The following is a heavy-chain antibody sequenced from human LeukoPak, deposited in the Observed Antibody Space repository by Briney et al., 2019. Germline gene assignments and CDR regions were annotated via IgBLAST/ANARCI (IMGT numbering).Heavy chain of an antibody. CDR1: GGSISSYY. V-gene: IGHV4-4*07. CDR3: AREAGYCSSTSCYIYYYYYMDV. J-gene: IGHJ6*03. Sequence: PSETLSLTCTVSGGSISSYYWSWIRQPAGKGLEWIGRIYTSGSTNYNPSLKSRVTISVDTSKNQFSLKLSSVTAADTAVYYCAREAGYCSSTSCYIYYYYYMDVWGKGTTVTVSS. CDR2: IYTSGST. D-gene: IGHD2-2*02.